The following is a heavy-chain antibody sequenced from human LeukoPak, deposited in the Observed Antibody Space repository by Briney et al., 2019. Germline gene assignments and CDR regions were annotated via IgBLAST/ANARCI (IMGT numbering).Heavy chain of an antibody. V-gene: IGHV3-23*01. D-gene: IGHD2-21*01. Sequence: GGSLRLSCAASGFTFSSYAMSWVRQAPGKGLEWVSAISGSGGSTYYADSVKGRFTISRDNAKSSLYLQMNSLRAEDTAVYYCTRDSGTAYAMDVWGQGTTVTVS. J-gene: IGHJ6*02. CDR1: GFTFSSYA. CDR3: TRDSGTAYAMDV. CDR2: ISGSGGST.